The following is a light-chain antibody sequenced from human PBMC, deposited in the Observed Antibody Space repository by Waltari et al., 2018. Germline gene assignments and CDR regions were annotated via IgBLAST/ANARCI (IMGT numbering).Light chain of an antibody. CDR2: DIT. Sequence: WYQRHPGRAPRLLIYDITQRPSGISDRFSGSKSGKTASLTISGLQAEDETDYYCCSFAGYGIYVFGSGTHVTVL. V-gene: IGLV2-23*02. CDR3: CSFAGYGIYV. J-gene: IGLJ1*01.